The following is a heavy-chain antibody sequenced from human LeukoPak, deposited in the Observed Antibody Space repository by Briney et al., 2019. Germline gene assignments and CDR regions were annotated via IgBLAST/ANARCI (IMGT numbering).Heavy chain of an antibody. CDR3: AKNPGFHYYFYMDV. V-gene: IGHV3-53*01. CDR2: IYSGSST. Sequence: GGSLRLSCAASGFTVNSNCVSWVRQAPGKGLEWVSLIYSGSSTYSADSVKGRFTISRDNSKNTLFLQMNSLRVEDTALYYCAKNPGFHYYFYMDVWGKGTTVTVSS. CDR1: GFTVNSNC. J-gene: IGHJ6*03.